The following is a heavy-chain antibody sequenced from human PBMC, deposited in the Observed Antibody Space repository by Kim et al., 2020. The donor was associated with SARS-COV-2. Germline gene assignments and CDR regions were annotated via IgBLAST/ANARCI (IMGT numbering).Heavy chain of an antibody. CDR3: ARLRVSSGWYYYYYGMDV. V-gene: IGHV4-39*01. CDR2: IYYSGST. CDR1: GGSISSSSYY. J-gene: IGHJ6*02. Sequence: SETLSLTCTVSGGSISSSSYYWGWIRQPPGKGLEWIGSIYYSGSTYYNPSLKSRVTISVDTSKNQFSLKLSSVTAADTAVYYCARLRVSSGWYYYYYGMDVWGQGTTVTVSS. D-gene: IGHD6-25*01.